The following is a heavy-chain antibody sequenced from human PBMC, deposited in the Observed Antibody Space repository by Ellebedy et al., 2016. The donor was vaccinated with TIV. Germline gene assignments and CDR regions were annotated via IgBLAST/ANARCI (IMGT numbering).Heavy chain of an antibody. D-gene: IGHD3-3*02. CDR2: IIPILGMT. V-gene: IGHV1-69*02. Sequence: SVKVSCKTSGDTFSSSITWVRQAPGQGLEWMGRIIPILGMTNYAEKFQGRVTITADRSTSTAYMDLSILRSEDTAVYYCVRMDQAGRIFEDSYWGQGTLVTVSS. CDR1: GDTFSSS. J-gene: IGHJ4*02. CDR3: VRMDQAGRIFEDSY.